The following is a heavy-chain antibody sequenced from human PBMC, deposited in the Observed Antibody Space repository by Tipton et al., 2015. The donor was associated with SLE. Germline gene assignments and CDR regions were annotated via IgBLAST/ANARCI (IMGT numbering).Heavy chain of an antibody. D-gene: IGHD1-26*01. CDR3: AKARWALLPYFDY. CDR2: IYGRGDT. V-gene: IGHV3-23*03. J-gene: IGHJ4*01. CDR1: GFTFSHYT. Sequence: SLRLSCAASGFTFSHYTMTWVRQAPGKGLEWVSVIYGRGDTSCADSVKGRFTVSRDDSKNTLYLQMNSLRGEDTAVYYCAKARWALLPYFDYWGQGTLVTVSS.